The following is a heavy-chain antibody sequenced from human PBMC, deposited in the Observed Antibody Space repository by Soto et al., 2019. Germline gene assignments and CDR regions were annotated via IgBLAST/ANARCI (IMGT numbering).Heavy chain of an antibody. CDR2: IYYSGST. CDR3: AREGPRKGYYYYGMV. V-gene: IGHV4-61*08. Sequence: QVQLQESGPGLVKPSQTLSLTCTVFGGSISSGDYYWSWIRQPPGKGLEWIGYIYYSGSTNYNPSLKSRVTISVDTSKNQFSLKLSSVTAADTAVYYCAREGPRKGYYYYGMVWGQGTTVTVSS. CDR1: GGSISSGDYY. J-gene: IGHJ6*02.